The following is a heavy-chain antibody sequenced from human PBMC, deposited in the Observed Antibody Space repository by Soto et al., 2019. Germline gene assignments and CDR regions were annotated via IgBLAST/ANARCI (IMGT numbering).Heavy chain of an antibody. Sequence: QVQLVESGGGVVQPGRSLRLSCAASGFTFSSYAMHWVRQAPGKGLEWVAVISYDGSNKYYADSVKGRFTISRDISKNTLYLQMNSLIAEDTAVYYCARGRHIVVVTAWDAGWGDYCDYWGQGTLVTVAS. CDR3: ARGRHIVVVTAWDAGWGDYCDY. V-gene: IGHV3-30-3*01. CDR1: GFTFSSYA. J-gene: IGHJ4*02. D-gene: IGHD2-21*02. CDR2: ISYDGSNK.